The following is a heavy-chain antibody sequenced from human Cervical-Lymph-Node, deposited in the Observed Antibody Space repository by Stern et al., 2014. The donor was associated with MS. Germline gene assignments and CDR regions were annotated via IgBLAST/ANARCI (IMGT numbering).Heavy chain of an antibody. Sequence: VQLVESGAEVKKPGSSVKVACKASGGTFRNYAIGWVRQAPGQGLEWMGGIIPMFGTTNYAQKVQGRGTLTADESTTPAYMELSSLRSEDTAVYYCARAPAYYDFLFDNWGQGTLVTVSS. CDR3: ARAPAYYDFLFDN. D-gene: IGHD3-3*01. J-gene: IGHJ4*02. CDR2: IIPMFGTT. CDR1: GGTFRNYA. V-gene: IGHV1-69*01.